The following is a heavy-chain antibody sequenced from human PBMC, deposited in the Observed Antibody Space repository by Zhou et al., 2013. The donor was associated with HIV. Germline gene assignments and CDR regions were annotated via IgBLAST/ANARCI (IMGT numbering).Heavy chain of an antibody. J-gene: IGHJ3*02. CDR1: GGTFSSYA. Sequence: QVQLVQSGAEVKKPGSSVKVSCKASGGTFSSYAISWVRQAPGQGLEWMGGIIPIFGTANYAQKFQGRVTITTDESTSTAYMELSSLRSEDTAVYYCARVFFSGNYDFWRHDAFDIWGQGTMVTVSS. V-gene: IGHV1-69*05. CDR2: IIPIFGTA. D-gene: IGHD3-3*01. CDR3: ARVFFSGNYDFWRHDAFDI.